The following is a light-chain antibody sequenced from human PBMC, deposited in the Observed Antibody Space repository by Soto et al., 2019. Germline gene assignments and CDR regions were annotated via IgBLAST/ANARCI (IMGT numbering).Light chain of an antibody. CDR3: SSYTSSCTHVV. CDR1: SSDVGGYNY. CDR2: DVS. J-gene: IGLJ2*01. V-gene: IGLV2-14*01. Sequence: QSALTQPASVSGSPGQSITISCTGTSSDVGGYNYVSWYQQHPGKAPKLMIYDVSNRPSGVSNRFSGSKSGNTASLTISGLQAEDEADYYCSSYTSSCTHVVFGGGTKVTVL.